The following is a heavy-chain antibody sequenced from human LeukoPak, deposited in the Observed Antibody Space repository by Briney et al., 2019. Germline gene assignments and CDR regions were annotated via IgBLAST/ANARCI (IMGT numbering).Heavy chain of an antibody. Sequence: SGGSLRLSCAASGFTFSSYSMNWVRQAPGKGLEWVSSISSGSGYIYYADSLKGRFTISRDNAKNSLYLQMNSLRAEDTAVYYCARESKEGFDPWGQGTLVTVSS. CDR3: ARESKEGFDP. V-gene: IGHV3-21*01. J-gene: IGHJ5*02. CDR2: ISSGSGYI. CDR1: GFTFSSYS. D-gene: IGHD4-11*01.